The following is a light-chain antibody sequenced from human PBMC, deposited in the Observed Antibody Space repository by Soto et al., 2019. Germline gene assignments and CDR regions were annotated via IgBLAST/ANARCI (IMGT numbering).Light chain of an antibody. CDR2: GSK. V-gene: IGKV1-39*01. CDR3: QQCHATPLT. J-gene: IGKJ5*01. Sequence: DIQITHSPSFLSASVVDRVTITCLASQSISNYLNWYQQKPGKAPNLLIFGSKTLQSVFPSIFSGSGYGTDFTRTITTLQPEDVRIYYCQQCHATPLTFGQGTRLEIK. CDR1: QSISNY.